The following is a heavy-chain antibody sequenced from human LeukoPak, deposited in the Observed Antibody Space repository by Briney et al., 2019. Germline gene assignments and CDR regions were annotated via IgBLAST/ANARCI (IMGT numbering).Heavy chain of an antibody. CDR2: ISRSSSYI. V-gene: IGHV3-21*01. CDR3: AREWEFSSGWYDY. J-gene: IGHJ4*02. Sequence: GGSLRLSCAASGFTFSSYSMNWVRQAPGKGLEWASSISRSSSYIYYADSVRGRFTISRDNAKNSLYLQMNSLRAEDTAVYYCAREWEFSSGWYDYWGQGTLVTVSS. D-gene: IGHD6-19*01. CDR1: GFTFSSYS.